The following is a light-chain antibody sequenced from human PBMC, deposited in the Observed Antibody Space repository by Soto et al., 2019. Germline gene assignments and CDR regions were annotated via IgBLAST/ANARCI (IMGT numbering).Light chain of an antibody. V-gene: IGKV2-28*01. Sequence: DIVMTQSPLSLPVTPGEPASISCRSSQSLLHSNGYNYLDWYLQKPGQSPQLLIYLGSNRASGVPDMFSGSGSGTDFTLKISRVEAEDVGVYYCMQALQTPWTCGQGTKVEIK. J-gene: IGKJ1*01. CDR2: LGS. CDR1: QSLLHSNGYNY. CDR3: MQALQTPWT.